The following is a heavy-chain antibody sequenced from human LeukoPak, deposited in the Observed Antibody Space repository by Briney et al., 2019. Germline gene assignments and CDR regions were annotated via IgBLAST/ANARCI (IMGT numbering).Heavy chain of an antibody. V-gene: IGHV4-4*07. CDR3: ARLKGYSSGWYPSYYFDY. Sequence: SETLSLTCTVSGGSISSYYWSWIRQPAGKGLEWIGRIYTSGSTNYNPSLKSRVTMSVDTSKNQFSLKLSSVTAADTAVYYCARLKGYSSGWYPSYYFDYWGQGTLVTVSS. J-gene: IGHJ4*02. CDR1: GGSISSYY. D-gene: IGHD6-19*01. CDR2: IYTSGST.